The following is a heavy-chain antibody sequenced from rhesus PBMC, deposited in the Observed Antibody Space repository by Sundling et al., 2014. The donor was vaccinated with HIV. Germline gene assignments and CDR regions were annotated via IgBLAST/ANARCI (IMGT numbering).Heavy chain of an antibody. D-gene: IGHD2-27*01. V-gene: IGHV4-165*02. CDR1: GGSMSGYY. J-gene: IGHJ4*01. CDR3: ARNSCSGIYCYTNTVTYLDY. Sequence: QVQLQESGPGLVKPSETLSLTCAVSGGSMSGYYWNWIRQPPGKGLEWIGYVGGSSGHTFYNPSVKSRVTISTDASKNQFSLKLSSVTAADTAVYYCARNSCSGIYCYTNTVTYLDYWGQGVLVTVSS. CDR2: VGGSSGHT.